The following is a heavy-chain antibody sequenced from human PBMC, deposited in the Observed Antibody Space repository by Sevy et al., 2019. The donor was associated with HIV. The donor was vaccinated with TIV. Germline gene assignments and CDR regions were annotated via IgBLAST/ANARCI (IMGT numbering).Heavy chain of an antibody. CDR3: AKVRSSGGYYGMDV. D-gene: IGHD6-25*01. Sequence: GGSLRLSCAASGFTFSSYGMHWVRQAPGKGLEWVAVISYDGSNKYYADSVKGRLTISRDNSKNTLYLQMNSLRAEDTAVYYCAKVRSSGGYYGMDVWGQGTTVTVSS. V-gene: IGHV3-30*18. CDR1: GFTFSSYG. CDR2: ISYDGSNK. J-gene: IGHJ6*02.